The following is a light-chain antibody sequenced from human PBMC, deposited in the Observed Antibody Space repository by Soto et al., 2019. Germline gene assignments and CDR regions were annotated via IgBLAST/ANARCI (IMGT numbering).Light chain of an antibody. V-gene: IGKV3-20*01. CDR3: QQYGSSPLT. CDR2: GAS. Sequence: VMTQSPGTLSLSPGERATLSCRASQSVSSSYLAWYQQKPGQAPRLLIYGASSRATGIPDRFSGSGSGTDFTLTISRLEPEDFAVYYCQQYGSSPLTFGGGTKVEIK. CDR1: QSVSSSY. J-gene: IGKJ4*01.